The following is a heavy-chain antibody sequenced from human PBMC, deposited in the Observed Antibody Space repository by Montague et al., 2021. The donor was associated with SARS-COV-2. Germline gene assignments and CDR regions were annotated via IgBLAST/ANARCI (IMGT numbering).Heavy chain of an antibody. CDR3: ARAGGSSWQRAYNWFDP. CDR2: IKQDGSEK. J-gene: IGHJ5*02. D-gene: IGHD6-13*01. Sequence: SLRLSCATSGFTFSTYWMSWVRQAPGKGLEWVANIKQDGSEKYHVDSVKGRFTISRDNAKSSLYLQMNSLRAEDTAVYYCARAGGSSWQRAYNWFDPWGQGTLVIVSS. CDR1: GFTFSTYW. V-gene: IGHV3-7*04.